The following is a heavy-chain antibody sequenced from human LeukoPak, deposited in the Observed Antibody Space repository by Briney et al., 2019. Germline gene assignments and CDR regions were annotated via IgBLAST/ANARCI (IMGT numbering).Heavy chain of an antibody. J-gene: IGHJ5*02. D-gene: IGHD3-10*01. Sequence: PSQTLSLTCTVSGGSFSSSDDFWSWIRQPPGKGLEWIGYIYSSGSTYYNPSLKSRVTISVDTSKKHFSLKLYSVTAADTAVYHCARGGGAMVRGEGFDPWGQGTLVTVSS. CDR1: GGSFSSSDDF. V-gene: IGHV4-30-4*01. CDR3: ARGGGAMVRGEGFDP. CDR2: IYSSGST.